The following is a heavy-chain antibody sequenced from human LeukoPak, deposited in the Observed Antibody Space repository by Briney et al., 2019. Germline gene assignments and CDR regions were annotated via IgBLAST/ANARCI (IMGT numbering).Heavy chain of an antibody. CDR2: MNPNSGNT. Sequence: ASVKVSCKASGYTCTSYDINWVRQATGQGLEWMGWMNPNSGNTGYAQKFQGRVTMTRNTSISTAYMELSSLRSEDTAVYYCARGRQAYGYYYYDAFDIWGQGTMVTVSS. D-gene: IGHD3-22*01. J-gene: IGHJ3*02. CDR3: ARGRQAYGYYYYDAFDI. CDR1: GYTCTSYD. V-gene: IGHV1-8*01.